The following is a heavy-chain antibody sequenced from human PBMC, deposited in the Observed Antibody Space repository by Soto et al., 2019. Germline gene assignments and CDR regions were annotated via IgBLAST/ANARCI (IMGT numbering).Heavy chain of an antibody. J-gene: IGHJ5*02. D-gene: IGHD3-3*01. V-gene: IGHV2-5*02. CDR1: GFSLSTSGEG. Sequence: HITLQESGPTRVKPTQPLTLTCTFSGFSLSTSGEGVGWLRQPPGRALEWLAFICWDDDKYYSSSLKSRLTITKDASKNQVVLTMTNLDPVDTATYYCAHRVVWSSSHWSLGWFDPWGQGTLVTVSS. CDR3: AHRVVWSSSHWSLGWFDP. CDR2: ICWDDDK.